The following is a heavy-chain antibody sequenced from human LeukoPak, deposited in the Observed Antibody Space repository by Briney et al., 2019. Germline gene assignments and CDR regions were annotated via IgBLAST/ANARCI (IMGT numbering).Heavy chain of an antibody. J-gene: IGHJ5*02. Sequence: SETLSLTCTVSGGSIRSYYWSWIRQPPGKGLEWIGYIYYSGNTNYNPSLKSRVTISVDTSKNQFSLKVRSVTAADTAVYYCARSQARLGWFDPWGQGTLVTVSS. D-gene: IGHD6-19*01. CDR2: IYYSGNT. CDR3: ARSQARLGWFDP. CDR1: GGSIRSYY. V-gene: IGHV4-59*08.